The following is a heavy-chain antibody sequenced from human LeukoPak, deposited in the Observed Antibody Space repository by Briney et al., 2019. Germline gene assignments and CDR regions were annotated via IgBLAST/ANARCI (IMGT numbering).Heavy chain of an antibody. CDR3: ARPYYYDSRIDP. D-gene: IGHD3-22*01. CDR1: GGSISSGDYY. V-gene: IGHV4-30-4*01. J-gene: IGHJ5*02. Sequence: SQTLSLTCTVSGGSISSGDYYWSWIRQPPGKGLEWIGYMYYSGSTYYNPSLKSRATISVDTSRNQFSLKLSSVTAADTAVYYCARPYYYDSRIDPWGQGTLVTVSS. CDR2: MYYSGST.